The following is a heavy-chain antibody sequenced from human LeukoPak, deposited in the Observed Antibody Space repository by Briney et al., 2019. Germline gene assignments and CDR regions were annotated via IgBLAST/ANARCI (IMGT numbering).Heavy chain of an antibody. V-gene: IGHV4-30-2*01. J-gene: IGHJ5*02. CDR3: ARARSIAAAKNWFDP. CDR1: GGSISSGGYY. Sequence: SETLSFTCTVSGGSISSGGYYWSWIRQPPGKGLEWIGYIYHSGSTYYDPSLKSRVTISVDTSKNQFSLKLSSVTAADTAVYYCARARSIAAAKNWFDPWGQGTLVTVSS. D-gene: IGHD6-13*01. CDR2: IYHSGST.